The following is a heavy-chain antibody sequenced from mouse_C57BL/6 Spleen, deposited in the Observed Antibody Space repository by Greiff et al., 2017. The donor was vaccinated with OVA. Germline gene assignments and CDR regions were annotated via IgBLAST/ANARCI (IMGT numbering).Heavy chain of an antibody. J-gene: IGHJ4*01. CDR1: GFTFSDYY. V-gene: IGHV5-12*01. D-gene: IGHD4-1*01. CDR2: ISNGGGST. Sequence: DVHLVESGGGLVQPGGSLKLSCAASGFTFSDYYMYWVRQTPEKRLEWVAYISNGGGSTYYPDTVKGRFTISRDNAKNTLYLQMSRLKSEDTAMYYCARTGYYAMDYWGQGTSVTVSS. CDR3: ARTGYYAMDY.